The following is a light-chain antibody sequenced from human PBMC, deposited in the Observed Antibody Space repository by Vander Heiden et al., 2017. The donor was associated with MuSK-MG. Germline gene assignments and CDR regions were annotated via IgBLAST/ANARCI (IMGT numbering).Light chain of an antibody. CDR3: HEDTTYSHT. Sequence: DIQMTQSPSTLSASVGDRVTITCRASQSISSWLAWYQLKPGKAPKLLIYKASSLESPVPSRFSGSGSGTEFTLTIMSLQPDDFATYYCHEDTTYSHTFGGGTKVEIK. CDR2: KAS. CDR1: QSISSW. J-gene: IGKJ4*01. V-gene: IGKV1-5*03.